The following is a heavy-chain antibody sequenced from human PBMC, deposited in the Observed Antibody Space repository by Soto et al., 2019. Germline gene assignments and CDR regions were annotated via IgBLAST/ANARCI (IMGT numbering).Heavy chain of an antibody. V-gene: IGHV3-23*01. CDR3: AKLGIVVVVAAHGAFDI. Sequence: GGSLRLSCAASGFTFSSYAMSWVRQAPGKGLEWVSAISGSGGSTYYADSVKGRFTISRDNSKNTLYLQMSSLRAEDTAVYYCAKLGIVVVVAAHGAFDIWGQGTMVTVSS. D-gene: IGHD2-15*01. CDR2: ISGSGGST. J-gene: IGHJ3*02. CDR1: GFTFSSYA.